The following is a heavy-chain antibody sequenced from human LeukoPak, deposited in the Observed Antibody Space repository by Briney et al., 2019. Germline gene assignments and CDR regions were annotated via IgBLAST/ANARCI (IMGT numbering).Heavy chain of an antibody. CDR3: TRDQSGSGFNSDY. J-gene: IGHJ4*02. CDR2: ISSGSRYI. Sequence: GGSLRLSCAASGFTFSDYYMSWIRQAPGKGLEWVSYISSGSRYIDYADSVEGRFTTSRDNAKNSVYLQMTSLRAEDTAVYYCTRDQSGSGFNSDYWGQGTLVTVSS. D-gene: IGHD5-24*01. V-gene: IGHV3-11*05. CDR1: GFTFSDYY.